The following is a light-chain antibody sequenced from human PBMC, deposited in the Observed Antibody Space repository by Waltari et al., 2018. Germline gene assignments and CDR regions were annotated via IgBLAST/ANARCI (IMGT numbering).Light chain of an antibody. CDR2: KAS. CDR3: QQYNSYGYT. V-gene: IGKV1-5*03. Sequence: DIQMTQSPSSLSASVGDRVTITCRASQSISSYLNWYQQKPGKAPKLLIYKASSLESGVPSRFSGSGSGTEFTLTISSLQPDDFATYCQQYNSYGYTFGQGTKLEIK. J-gene: IGKJ2*01. CDR1: QSISSY.